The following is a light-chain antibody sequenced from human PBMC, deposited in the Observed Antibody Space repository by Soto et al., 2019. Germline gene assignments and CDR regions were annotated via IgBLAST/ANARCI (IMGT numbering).Light chain of an antibody. V-gene: IGKV1-39*01. CDR1: QSISSY. CDR3: QQSSNTPYT. J-gene: IGKJ2*01. CDR2: AAS. Sequence: IQMTQSPSSLSASVGDRVTITCRASQSISSYLNWYQQKPGKSPKLLIYAASSLLSGVPSRFSGRGSGTDFTLTISSLQPEDFATYYCQQSSNTPYTFGQGTKLEIK.